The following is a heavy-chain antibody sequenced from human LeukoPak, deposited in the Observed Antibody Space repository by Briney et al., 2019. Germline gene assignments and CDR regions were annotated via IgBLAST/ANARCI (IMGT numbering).Heavy chain of an antibody. V-gene: IGHV4-4*02. CDR1: GGSISSSNW. J-gene: IGHJ4*02. Sequence: SGTLSLTCAVSGGSISSSNWWSWVRQPPGKGLEWIGEIYHSGSTNYNPSLKSRVTISVDKSKNQFSLKLSSVPAADPAVYYCAGNELKRGDDYWGQGTLVTVSS. D-gene: IGHD1-1*01. CDR2: IYHSGST. CDR3: AGNELKRGDDY.